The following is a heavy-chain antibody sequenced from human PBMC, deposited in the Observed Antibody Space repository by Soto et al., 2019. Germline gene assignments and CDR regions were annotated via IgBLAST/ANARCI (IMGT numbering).Heavy chain of an antibody. CDR3: TRYYYASSGYYVY. D-gene: IGHD3-22*01. Sequence: LRLSCTGSGFNFGNYAMSWVRQAPGKGPEWVGFIRSETYGGTPGYAASLRGRFTISRDDSKSIAYLEINSLQTDDTAVYYCTRYYYASSGYYVYWGQGTLVTVYS. J-gene: IGHJ4*02. V-gene: IGHV3-49*04. CDR2: IRSETYGGTP. CDR1: GFNFGNYA.